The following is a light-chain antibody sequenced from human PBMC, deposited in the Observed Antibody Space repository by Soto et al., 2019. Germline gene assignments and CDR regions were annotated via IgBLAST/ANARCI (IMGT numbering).Light chain of an antibody. V-gene: IGLV2-11*01. J-gene: IGLJ3*02. CDR1: SSDVGAYVY. CDR3: CSYAASQTWV. CDR2: DVS. Sequence: QSALTQPRSVSGSPGQSVTISCTGTSSDVGAYVYVSWYQQHPGKAPKLIIYDVSKRPSGVPDRFSGSKSGNTASLTISGLQAEDEADYYCCSYAASQTWVFGGGTKLTVL.